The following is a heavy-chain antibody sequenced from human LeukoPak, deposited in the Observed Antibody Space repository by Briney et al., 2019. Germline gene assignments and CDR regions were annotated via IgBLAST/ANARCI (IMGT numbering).Heavy chain of an antibody. D-gene: IGHD6-19*01. CDR1: GYTFTSYA. CDR2: INAGNGNT. CDR3: ARDSSGWPTGNWFDP. Sequence: GASVKVSCKASGYTFTSYAMHWVRQAPGQRLEWMGWINAGNGNTKYSQEFQGRVTITADESTSTAYMELSSLRSEDTAVYYCARDSSGWPTGNWFDPWGQGTLVTVSS. J-gene: IGHJ5*02. V-gene: IGHV1-3*03.